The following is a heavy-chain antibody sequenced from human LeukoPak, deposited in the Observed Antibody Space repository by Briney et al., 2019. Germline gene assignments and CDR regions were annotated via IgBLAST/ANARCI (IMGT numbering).Heavy chain of an antibody. CDR3: AKDRRAPRPQYYFDY. V-gene: IGHV3-23*01. Sequence: QPGGSLRLSCAASGFTFSSYAMSCVRQAPGKGLEWVSDISGSGGTTYYAGSVKGRFTISRNNSKSTLYLQMNTLRAEDTAVYYCAKDRRAPRPQYYFDYWGQGTLVTVAS. CDR2: ISGSGGTT. J-gene: IGHJ4*02. CDR1: GFTFSSYA.